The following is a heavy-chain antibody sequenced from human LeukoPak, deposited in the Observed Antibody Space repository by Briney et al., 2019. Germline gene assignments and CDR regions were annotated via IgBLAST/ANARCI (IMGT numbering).Heavy chain of an antibody. Sequence: SQTLSLTCTVSGGSISSGSYYWSWIRQPAGKGLEWIGRIYTSGSTNYNPSLKSRVTISVDTSKNQFSLKLSSVTAADTAVYYCARELGRYCSSTSCAQGIDYWGQGTLVTVSS. J-gene: IGHJ4*02. CDR3: ARELGRYCSSTSCAQGIDY. CDR2: IYTSGST. CDR1: GGSISSGSYY. V-gene: IGHV4-61*02. D-gene: IGHD2-2*01.